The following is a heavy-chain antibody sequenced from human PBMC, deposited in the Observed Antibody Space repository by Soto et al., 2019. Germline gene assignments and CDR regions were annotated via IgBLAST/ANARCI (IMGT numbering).Heavy chain of an antibody. D-gene: IGHD2-21*02. J-gene: IGHJ4*02. CDR3: AKGRASDCPGCTQDY. Sequence: EVQLLESGGGLAQPGGSLRLSCAASAFTFSSYAMSWVRQAPGKGLEWVSAVSGSGDSTYYADSVKARFTISRDNSKNTLYLQMISLRAEETAVYYCAKGRASDCPGCTQDYWGQGTLVTVSS. V-gene: IGHV3-23*01. CDR1: AFTFSSYA. CDR2: VSGSGDST.